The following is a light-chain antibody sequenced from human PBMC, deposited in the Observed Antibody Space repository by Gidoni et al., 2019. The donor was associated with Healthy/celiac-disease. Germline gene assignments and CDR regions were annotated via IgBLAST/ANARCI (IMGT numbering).Light chain of an antibody. J-gene: IGKJ1*01. CDR3: KQYKSFPWT. CDR1: QRIGGW. CDR2: DAY. Sequence: DIQMTQSPSTLSASVGDRVTITCRASQRIGGWLAWYQQKPGKAPKLLISDAYTLENGVPSRFSGSGSGTEFSLTFSDLQPDDFATYYCKQYKSFPWTFGQGTKVEIK. V-gene: IGKV1-5*01.